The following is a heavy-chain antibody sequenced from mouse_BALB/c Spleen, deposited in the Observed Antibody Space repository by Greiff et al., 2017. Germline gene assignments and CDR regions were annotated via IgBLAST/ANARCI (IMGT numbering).Heavy chain of an antibody. CDR1: GFTFSSYA. D-gene: IGHD1-2*01. Sequence: EVQGVESGGGLVKPGGSLKLSCAASGFTFSSYAMSWVRQTPEKRLEWVATISSGGSYTYYPDSVKGRFTISRDNAKNTLYLQMSSLRSEDTAMYYCARRSFTTALDYWGQGTTLTVSS. CDR2: ISSGGSYT. V-gene: IGHV5-9-3*01. CDR3: ARRSFTTALDY. J-gene: IGHJ2*01.